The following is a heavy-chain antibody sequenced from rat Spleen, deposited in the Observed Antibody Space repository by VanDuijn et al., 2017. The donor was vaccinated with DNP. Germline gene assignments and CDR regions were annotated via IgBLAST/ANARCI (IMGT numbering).Heavy chain of an antibody. CDR3: ARWPGYNPPYAMDA. V-gene: IGHV3-3*01. D-gene: IGHD1-4*01. CDR1: GYSITSSYR. CDR2: ISSAGST. J-gene: IGHJ4*01. Sequence: EVQLQESGPGLVKPSQSLSLTCSVTGYSITSSYRWNWIRKFPGNKLEWMGFISSAGSTNYNPSLKSRISITRDTSKNQLFLQVKSVTTEDTATYHCARWPGYNPPYAMDAWGQGTSVTVSS.